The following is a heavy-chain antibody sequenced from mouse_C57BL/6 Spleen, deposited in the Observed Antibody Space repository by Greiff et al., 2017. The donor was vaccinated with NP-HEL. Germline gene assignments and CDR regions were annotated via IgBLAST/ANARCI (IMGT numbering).Heavy chain of an antibody. D-gene: IGHD1-1*01. CDR1: GFTFSDYY. CDR2: ISNGGGST. J-gene: IGHJ1*03. V-gene: IGHV5-12*01. Sequence: EVQRVESGGGLVQPGGSLKLSCAASGFTFSDYYMYWVRQTPEKRLEWVAYISNGGGSTYYPDTVKGRFTISRDNAKNTLYLQMSRLKSEDTAMYYCARSYGSSYGYFDVWGTGTTVTVSS. CDR3: ARSYGSSYGYFDV.